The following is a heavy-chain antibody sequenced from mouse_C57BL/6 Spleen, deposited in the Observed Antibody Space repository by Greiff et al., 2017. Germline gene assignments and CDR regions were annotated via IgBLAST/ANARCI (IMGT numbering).Heavy chain of an antibody. V-gene: IGHV1-82*01. CDR2: IYPGDGDT. CDR1: GYAFSSSW. D-gene: IGHD2-4*01. Sequence: QVQLQQSGPELVKPGASVKISCKASGYAFSSSWMNWVKQRPGKGLEWIGRIYPGDGDTNYNGKFKGKATLTADKSSSTAYMQLSSLTSEDSAVYFCARDDYRPFAYWGQGTLVTVSA. CDR3: ARDDYRPFAY. J-gene: IGHJ3*01.